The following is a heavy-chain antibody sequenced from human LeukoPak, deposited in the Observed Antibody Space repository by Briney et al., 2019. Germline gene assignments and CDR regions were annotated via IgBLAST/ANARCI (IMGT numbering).Heavy chain of an antibody. J-gene: IGHJ3*02. CDR2: IYYSGST. V-gene: IGHV4-59*01. D-gene: IGHD6-19*01. Sequence: SETLSLTCTVSGGSISSYYWSWIRQPPGKGLEWNGYIYYSGSTNYNPSLKSRVTISVDTSKNQFSLKLSSVTAADTAVYYCAALGLAAFDIWGQGTMVTVSS. CDR3: AALGLAAFDI. CDR1: GGSISSYY.